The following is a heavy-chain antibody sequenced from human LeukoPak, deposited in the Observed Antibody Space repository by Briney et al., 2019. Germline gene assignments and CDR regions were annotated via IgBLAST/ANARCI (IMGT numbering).Heavy chain of an antibody. CDR2: IYYSGST. CDR3: ARGYSYGPIAFDI. D-gene: IGHD5-18*01. Sequence: SETLSLTCTVSGGSISRYYWSWIRQPPGKGLEWIGYIYYSGSTNYNPSLKSRVTISVDTSKNQFSLKLSSMTAADTAVYYCARGYSYGPIAFDIWGQGTMVTVSS. V-gene: IGHV4-59*01. J-gene: IGHJ3*02. CDR1: GGSISRYY.